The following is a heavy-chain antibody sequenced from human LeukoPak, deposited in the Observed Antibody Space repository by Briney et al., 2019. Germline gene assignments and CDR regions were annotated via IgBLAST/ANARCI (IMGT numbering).Heavy chain of an antibody. Sequence: SETLSLTCTVSGGSISGSHYYWAWIRQPPGKGLEWIGSIYYSGTTYYNPSLKSRVTISVDTSKNQFSLKVSSVTAADTAVYYCVRHPVGDPRSWFDPWGQGTLATVSS. CDR3: VRHPVGDPRSWFDP. CDR1: GGSISGSHYY. CDR2: IYYSGTT. V-gene: IGHV4-39*01. D-gene: IGHD2-21*01. J-gene: IGHJ5*02.